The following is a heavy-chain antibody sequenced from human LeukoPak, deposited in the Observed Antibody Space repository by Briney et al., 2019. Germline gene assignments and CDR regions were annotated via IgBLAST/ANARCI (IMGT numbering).Heavy chain of an antibody. V-gene: IGHV4-38-2*02. J-gene: IGHJ5*02. Sequence: SETLSLTCAVSGYSIGSGYYWCWIRQPPGKGLEWIGSIYHSGSTYYNPSLKSRVTISVDTSKNQFSLKLSTVTAADTAVYYWARDGGDIVVVVAARTFDPWGQGTLVTVSS. CDR1: GYSIGSGYY. CDR3: ARDGGDIVVVVAARTFDP. D-gene: IGHD2-15*01. CDR2: IYHSGST.